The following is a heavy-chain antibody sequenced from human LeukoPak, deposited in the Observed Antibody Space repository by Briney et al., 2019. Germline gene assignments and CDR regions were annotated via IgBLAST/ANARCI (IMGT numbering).Heavy chain of an antibody. CDR2: IYPGDSDI. D-gene: IGHD1-26*01. J-gene: IGHJ3*02. CDR3: ARHRELGAFDI. CDR1: GYSFITYW. Sequence: GESLKISCQGSGYSFITYWIGWVRQMPGKGLEWMGIIYPGDSDIRYSPSFQGQITISADKSISTAYLQWSSLKASDTAIYYCARHRELGAFDIWGQGTMVTVSS. V-gene: IGHV5-51*01.